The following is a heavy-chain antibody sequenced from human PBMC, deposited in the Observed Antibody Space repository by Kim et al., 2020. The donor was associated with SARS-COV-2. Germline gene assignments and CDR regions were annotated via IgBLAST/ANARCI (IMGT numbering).Heavy chain of an antibody. CDR3: ARDRSSTSRRYYYGMDV. V-gene: IGHV1-69*06. Sequence: SVKVSCKASGGTFSSYAISWVRQAPGQGLEWMGGIIPIFGTANYAQKFQGRVTITADKSTSTAYMELSSLRSEDTAVYYCARDRSSTSRRYYYGMDVWGQGTTVTVSS. CDR2: IIPIFGTA. D-gene: IGHD2-2*01. J-gene: IGHJ6*02. CDR1: GGTFSSYA.